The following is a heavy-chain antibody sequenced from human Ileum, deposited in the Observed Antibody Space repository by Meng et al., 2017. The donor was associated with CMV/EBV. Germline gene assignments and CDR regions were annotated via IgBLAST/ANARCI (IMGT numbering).Heavy chain of an antibody. D-gene: IGHD3-10*01. CDR3: VRGNYGFDY. J-gene: IGHJ4*02. CDR1: GFPFSAYY. CDR2: ITGPGTTI. V-gene: IGHV3-11*01. Sequence: QVQLMESGGGLVKPGGSLRLSCAASGFPFSAYYMAWVRQAPGKGLEWVSYITGPGTTINYADSVRGRFTISRDNTKNSLYLQMNSLRADDTAVYYCVRGNYGFDYWGQGVLVTVSS.